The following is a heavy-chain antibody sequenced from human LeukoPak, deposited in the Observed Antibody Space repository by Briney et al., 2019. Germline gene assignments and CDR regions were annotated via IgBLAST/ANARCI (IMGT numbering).Heavy chain of an antibody. J-gene: IGHJ6*03. CDR1: GFTFSSFE. V-gene: IGHV3-48*03. CDR2: INSSGTTT. CDR3: AKGSGSYSRYYYYYMDV. D-gene: IGHD3-10*01. Sequence: PGGSPRLSCAAPGFTFSSFEMNWVRPAPGKGLERVSHINSSGTTTYAADSVKGRFTISRDNAKNSLYLQMNSLRVEDTAVYYCAKGSGSYSRYYYYYMDVWGKGTTVTVSS.